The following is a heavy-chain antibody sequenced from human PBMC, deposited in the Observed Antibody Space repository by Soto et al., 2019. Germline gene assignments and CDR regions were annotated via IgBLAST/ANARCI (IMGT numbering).Heavy chain of an antibody. CDR1: GFTFTSYV. CDR2: IFGSGDTT. CDR3: AKGGLNQDVLLGP. V-gene: IGHV3-23*01. J-gene: IGHJ5*02. D-gene: IGHD3-10*02. Sequence: GGSLRLSCAASGFTFTSYVMSWVRQAPGKGLEWVSTIFGSGDTTFYTDSVKGRFIISRDNSKNILTLQMNSLRADDTAVYYCAKGGLNQDVLLGPWGQGTLVTVSS.